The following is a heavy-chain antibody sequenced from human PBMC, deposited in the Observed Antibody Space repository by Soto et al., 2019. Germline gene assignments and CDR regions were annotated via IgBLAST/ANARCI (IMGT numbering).Heavy chain of an antibody. D-gene: IGHD5-12*01. CDR1: GGSISSHY. J-gene: IGHJ6*02. V-gene: IGHV4-59*11. CDR3: AREGGYDSGYYYGMDV. Sequence: SETHSLTCTVAGGSISSHYGSWIRQTPGKGLEWIGYIYYSGSTNYNPSLKSRVTISVDTSKNQFSLKLSSVTAADTAVYYCAREGGYDSGYYYGMDVWGQGTTVTVSS. CDR2: IYYSGST.